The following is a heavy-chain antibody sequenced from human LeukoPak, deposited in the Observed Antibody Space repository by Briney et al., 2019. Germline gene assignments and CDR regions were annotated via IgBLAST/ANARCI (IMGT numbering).Heavy chain of an antibody. V-gene: IGHV4-59*01. J-gene: IGHJ4*02. CDR3: ASLHQLGDSSGYYHREFDY. D-gene: IGHD3-22*01. CDR1: GGSISSYY. Sequence: PSETLSLTCTVSGGSISSYYWNWIWQPPGKGLEWIGYIYYSGSTNYNPSLKSRVTISVDTSKNQFSLKLRSVTAADTAVYYCASLHQLGDSSGYYHREFDYWGQGTLVTVSS. CDR2: IYYSGST.